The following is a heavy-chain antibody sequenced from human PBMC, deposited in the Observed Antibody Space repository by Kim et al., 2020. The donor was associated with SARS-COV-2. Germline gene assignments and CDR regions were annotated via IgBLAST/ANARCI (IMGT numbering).Heavy chain of an antibody. J-gene: IGHJ5*02. CDR2: ISYDGSNK. D-gene: IGHD3-10*01. Sequence: GGSLRLSCAASGFTFSSYGMHWVRQAPGKGLEWVAVISYDGSNKYYADSVKGRFTISRDNSKNTLYLQMNRLRAEDAAVYYCETGSYYDPCGQETLVTVS. CDR1: GFTFSSYG. CDR3: ETGSYYDP. V-gene: IGHV3-30*03.